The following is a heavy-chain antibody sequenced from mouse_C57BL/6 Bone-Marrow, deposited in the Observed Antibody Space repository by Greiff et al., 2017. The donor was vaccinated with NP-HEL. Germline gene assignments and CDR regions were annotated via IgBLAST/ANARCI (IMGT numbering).Heavy chain of an antibody. J-gene: IGHJ3*01. CDR2: IYPRSGNT. D-gene: IGHD4-1*01. CDR3: ARRGAGTGFAY. V-gene: IGHV1-81*01. Sequence: LVESGAELARPGASVKLSCKASGYTFTSYGISWVKQRTGQGLEWIGEIYPRSGNTYYNEKFKGKATLTADKSSSTAYMELRSLTSEDSAVYFCARRGAGTGFAYWGQGTLVTVSA. CDR1: GYTFTSYG.